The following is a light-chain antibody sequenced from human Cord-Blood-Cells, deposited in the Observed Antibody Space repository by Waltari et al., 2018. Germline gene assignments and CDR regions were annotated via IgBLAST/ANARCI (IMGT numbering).Light chain of an antibody. CDR3: QKYNSAPLT. CDR2: ATS. V-gene: IGKV1-27*01. Sequence: DIQMTQSPSSLSASVGDRVTITCRASQGISNYLAWYQQKPGKVPKLLIYATSTLQSGVPSRFSSSRTGTDFTLTISSLQPEDVATYYCQKYNSAPLTFGGVTKVEIK. CDR1: QGISNY. J-gene: IGKJ4*01.